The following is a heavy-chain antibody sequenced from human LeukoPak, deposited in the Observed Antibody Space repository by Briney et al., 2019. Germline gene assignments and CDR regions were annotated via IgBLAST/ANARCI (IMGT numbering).Heavy chain of an antibody. J-gene: IGHJ6*03. CDR2: INPNSGGT. D-gene: IGHD3-3*01. CDR3: ARDGITIFGVVPERWNYYYYMDV. CDR1: GYTFTGYY. Sequence: EASVKVSCKASGYTFTGYYMHWVRQAPGQGLEWMGWINPNSGGTNYAQKFQGRVTMTRDTSISTAYMELSRLRSDDTAVYYCARDGITIFGVVPERWNYYYYMDVWGKGTTVTVSS. V-gene: IGHV1-2*02.